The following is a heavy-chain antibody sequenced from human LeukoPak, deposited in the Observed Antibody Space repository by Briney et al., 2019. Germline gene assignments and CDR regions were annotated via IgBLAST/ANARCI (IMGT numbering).Heavy chain of an antibody. V-gene: IGHV1-8*03. CDR3: ARDIDY. Sequence: ASVKVSCKASGYTFTGYYMHWVRQAPGQGLEWMGWMNPNSGNTGYAQKFQGRVTITRNTSISTAYMELSSLRSEDTAVYYCARDIDYWGQGTLVTVSS. J-gene: IGHJ4*02. CDR1: GYTFTGYY. CDR2: MNPNSGNT.